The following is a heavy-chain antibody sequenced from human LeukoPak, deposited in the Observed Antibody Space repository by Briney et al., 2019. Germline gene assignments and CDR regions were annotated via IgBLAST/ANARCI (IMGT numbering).Heavy chain of an antibody. J-gene: IGHJ4*02. CDR1: GGTFSSYA. V-gene: IGHV1-69*01. D-gene: IGHD2-21*02. Sequence: SVKVSCKAPGGTFSSYAISWVRQAPGQGLEWMGGIIPIFGTANYAQKFQGRVTITADESTSTAYMELSSLRSEDTAVYYCARGPKVTNNFDYWGQGTLVTVSS. CDR3: ARGPKVTNNFDY. CDR2: IIPIFGTA.